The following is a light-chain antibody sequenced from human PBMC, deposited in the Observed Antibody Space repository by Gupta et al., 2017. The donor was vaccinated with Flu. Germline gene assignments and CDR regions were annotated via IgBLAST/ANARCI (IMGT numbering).Light chain of an antibody. V-gene: IGLV8-61*01. Sequence: QTVVTQEPSFSVSPGGTVTLTCGLRSGSVSTSYYPSWYQQTPGQAPRTLIYNTNTRSSGVPDRFSGSILGNKAALTITGAQADDDSDYYCVLYMGSGISVFGGGTKLTVL. J-gene: IGLJ3*02. CDR1: SGSVSTSYY. CDR2: NTN. CDR3: VLYMGSGISV.